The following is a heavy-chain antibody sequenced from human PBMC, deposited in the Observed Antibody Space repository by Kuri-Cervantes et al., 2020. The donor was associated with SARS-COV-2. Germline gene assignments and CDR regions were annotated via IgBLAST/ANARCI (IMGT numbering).Heavy chain of an antibody. CDR2: INSDGSST. Sequence: GGSLRLSCAASGFTFSSYWMHWVRQAPGKGLVWVSRINSDGSSTSYADSVKGRFTISRDNAKNTLYLQMNSLRAEDTAVYYCAKGGMTTVTALDWYFDLWGRGTLVTVSS. V-gene: IGHV3-74*01. D-gene: IGHD4-17*01. J-gene: IGHJ2*01. CDR1: GFTFSSYW. CDR3: AKGGMTTVTALDWYFDL.